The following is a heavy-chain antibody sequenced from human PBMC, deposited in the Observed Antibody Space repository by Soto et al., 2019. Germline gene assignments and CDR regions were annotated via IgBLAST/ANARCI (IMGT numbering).Heavy chain of an antibody. D-gene: IGHD5-18*01. CDR2: IYYSGST. CDR3: AGTKWIQLWSYFDY. V-gene: IGHV4-61*05. Sequence: SETLSLTCTVSGGSISSSRCHWGWIRQPPGKGLEWIGYIYYSGSTNYNPSLKSRVTISVDTSKNQFSLKLSSVTAADTAVYYCAGTKWIQLWSYFDYWGQGTLVTVSS. CDR1: GGSISSSRCH. J-gene: IGHJ4*02.